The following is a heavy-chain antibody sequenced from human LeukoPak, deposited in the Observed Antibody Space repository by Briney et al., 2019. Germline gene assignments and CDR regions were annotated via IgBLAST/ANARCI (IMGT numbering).Heavy chain of an antibody. CDR2: INSSGGRT. Sequence: GGSLRLSCTTSGFTFSSSAMSWVRQAPGKGLEWVSDINSSGGRTYYADSVKGRFTISRDNSKNTLYLQMNSLRAEDTAVYYCAKYSGYDYFDYWGQGTLVTVSS. CDR3: AKYSGYDYFDY. CDR1: GFTFSSSA. V-gene: IGHV3-23*01. J-gene: IGHJ4*02. D-gene: IGHD5-12*01.